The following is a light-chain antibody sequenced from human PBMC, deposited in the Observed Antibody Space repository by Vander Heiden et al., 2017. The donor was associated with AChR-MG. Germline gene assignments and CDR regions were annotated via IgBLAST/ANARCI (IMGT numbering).Light chain of an antibody. Sequence: YVLTQPPSVSVAPGQTASITCGGDDIGGKALHWYQQKPGQAPVLVIYDDNDRPSGIPERFSGSNSGLTATLTITRVEVGDEADYFCQVWDSGSNHVVFGGGTKLTVL. CDR2: DDN. J-gene: IGLJ2*01. V-gene: IGLV3-21*02. CDR3: QVWDSGSNHVV. CDR1: DIGGKA.